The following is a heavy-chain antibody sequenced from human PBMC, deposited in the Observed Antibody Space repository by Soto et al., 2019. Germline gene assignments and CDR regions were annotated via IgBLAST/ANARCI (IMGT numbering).Heavy chain of an antibody. Sequence: LEPISLTSPVSGCTVGSDVDFWRWIRQPPGKGLEWIGYIYSTGSTNYNPSLKSRVTISVDTSKNQFSLKLTPVTAADTAVYYCARDDNWFDPWGQGTLVTVSS. CDR1: GCTVGSDVDF. V-gene: IGHV4-61*08. J-gene: IGHJ5*02. CDR2: IYSTGST. CDR3: ARDDNWFDP.